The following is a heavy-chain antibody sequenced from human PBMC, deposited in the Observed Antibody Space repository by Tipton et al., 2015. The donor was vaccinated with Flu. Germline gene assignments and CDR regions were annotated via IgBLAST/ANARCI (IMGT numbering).Heavy chain of an antibody. CDR2: IYTSGST. D-gene: IGHD3-16*02. V-gene: IGHV4-4*07. CDR3: ARDYLLGDLSFFDN. Sequence: TLSLTCSVSDDSINNNYWSWIRRPAGKGLEWIGRIYTSGSTNYNASLKSRVTMSVDTSKNQFSLKLSSVTVADTAVYYCARDYLLGDLSFFDNWGQGTLVTVSS. CDR1: DDSINNNY. J-gene: IGHJ4*02.